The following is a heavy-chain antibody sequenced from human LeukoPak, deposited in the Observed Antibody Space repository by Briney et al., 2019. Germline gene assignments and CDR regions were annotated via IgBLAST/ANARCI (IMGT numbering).Heavy chain of an antibody. CDR3: ADGSGDI. CDR1: GGSISSSSYY. V-gene: IGHV4-39*01. J-gene: IGHJ3*02. Sequence: KPSETLSLTCTVSGGSISSSSYYWGGIRQPPGKGLEWIGSIYYSGSTYYNPSLKSRVTIPVDTSKNQFSLKLSSVTAADTAVYYCADGSGDIWGQGTMVTVSS. CDR2: IYYSGST. D-gene: IGHD1-1*01.